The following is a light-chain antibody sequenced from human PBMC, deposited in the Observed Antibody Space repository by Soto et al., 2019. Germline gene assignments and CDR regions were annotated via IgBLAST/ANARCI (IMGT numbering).Light chain of an antibody. CDR1: SSNIGAGYD. V-gene: IGLV1-40*01. J-gene: IGLJ3*02. CDR3: QSYDSRLSGSV. CDR2: GNS. Sequence: QSVLTQPPSVSGAPGQRVTISCTGSSSNIGAGYDVHWYQQLPGTAPKLLIYGNSNRPSGVPDRFSGSKSGTSASLAITGLRAEDEADYYCQSYDSRLSGSVFGVGTQLTVL.